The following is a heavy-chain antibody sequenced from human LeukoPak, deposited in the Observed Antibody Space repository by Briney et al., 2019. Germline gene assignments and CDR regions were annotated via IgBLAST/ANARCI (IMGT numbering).Heavy chain of an antibody. Sequence: GGSLRLSCAASGFTFSIYWMHWVRQAPGKGLEWVSRINTDGSGTIYADSVKGRFTISRDNAKNTLYLQMNSLRAEDTAVYYCARVVPRGDYYGMDVWGQGTTVTVSS. V-gene: IGHV3-74*01. CDR1: GFTFSIYW. CDR2: INTDGSGT. J-gene: IGHJ6*01. CDR3: ARVVPRGDYYGMDV.